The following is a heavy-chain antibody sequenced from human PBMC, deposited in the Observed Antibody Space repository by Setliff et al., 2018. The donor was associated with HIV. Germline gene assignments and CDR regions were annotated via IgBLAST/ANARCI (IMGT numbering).Heavy chain of an antibody. Sequence: AASVKVSCKASGYTFTSYGISWVRQAPGQGLEWMGWISAYNGNTNYAQKLQGRVTMTTDTSTSTAYMEPRSLRSDDTAVYYCARDLTVYAIVNWFDPWGQGTLVTVSS. D-gene: IGHD2-8*01. CDR3: ARDLTVYAIVNWFDP. V-gene: IGHV1-18*01. J-gene: IGHJ5*02. CDR1: GYTFTSYG. CDR2: ISAYNGNT.